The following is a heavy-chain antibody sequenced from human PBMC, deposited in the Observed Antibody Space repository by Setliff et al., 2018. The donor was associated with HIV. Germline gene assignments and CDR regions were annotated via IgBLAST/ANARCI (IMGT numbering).Heavy chain of an antibody. V-gene: IGHV4-59*12. Sequence: SETLSLTCTVSGGAITSYYWSWVRQPPGTGLEWIGYIHYSGTTNYNPSLKSRANISVDTSKDQFSLKLSSVTAADTAVYYCARGVAAAGLWGQGTLVTVSS. D-gene: IGHD6-13*01. CDR1: GGAITSYY. CDR2: IHYSGTT. J-gene: IGHJ4*02. CDR3: ARGVAAAGL.